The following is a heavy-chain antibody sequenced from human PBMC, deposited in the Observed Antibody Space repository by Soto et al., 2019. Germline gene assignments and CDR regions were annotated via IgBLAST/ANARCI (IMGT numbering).Heavy chain of an antibody. V-gene: IGHV3-23*01. J-gene: IGHJ4*02. CDR3: AKDLGYCSGGSCLNQAY. CDR2: ISGSGGST. Sequence: GGSLRLSCAASGFTFSSYAMSWVRQAPGKGLEWVSAISGSGGSTYYADSVKGRFTISRDNSKNTLYLQMNSLRAEDTAVYYCAKDLGYCSGGSCLNQAYWGQGTLVTVS. D-gene: IGHD2-15*01. CDR1: GFTFSSYA.